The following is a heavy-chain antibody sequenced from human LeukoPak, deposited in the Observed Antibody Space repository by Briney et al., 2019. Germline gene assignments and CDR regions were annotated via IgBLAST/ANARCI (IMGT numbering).Heavy chain of an antibody. CDR3: TRDGVRRILATAMVSGYYYYYYMDV. CDR1: GFTFGVYA. V-gene: IGHV3-49*03. CDR2: IRSKAYGGTT. J-gene: IGHJ6*03. D-gene: IGHD5-18*01. Sequence: GGSLRLSCTASGFTFGVYAMSWFRQAPGKGREWVGFIRSKAYGGTTEYAASVKSRFTISRDDSKGIAYLQMNSLKTEDTAVYYCTRDGVRRILATAMVSGYYYYYYMDVWGKGTTVTVSS.